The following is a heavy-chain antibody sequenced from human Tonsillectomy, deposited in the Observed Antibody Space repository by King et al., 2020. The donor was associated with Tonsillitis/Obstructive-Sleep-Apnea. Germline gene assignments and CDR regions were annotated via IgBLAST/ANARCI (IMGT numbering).Heavy chain of an antibody. CDR3: ADPAGSSGPHDVFDI. CDR2: ISGSGNST. CDR1: GFTFSSYA. V-gene: IGHV3-23*04. J-gene: IGHJ3*02. Sequence: VQLVESGGGLVQPGGSLRLSCAASGFTFSSYAINWVRQTPGKGLEWVSAISGSGNSTYYADSVKGRFTISRGNSKNTLYLQMNRLRAEDTAIYYCADPAGSSGPHDVFDIWGQGTMVTVSS. D-gene: IGHD3-22*01.